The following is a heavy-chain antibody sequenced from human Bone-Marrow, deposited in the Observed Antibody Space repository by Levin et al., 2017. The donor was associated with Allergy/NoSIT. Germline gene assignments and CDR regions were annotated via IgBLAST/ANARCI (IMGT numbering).Heavy chain of an antibody. V-gene: IGHV1-69*13. J-gene: IGHJ4*02. CDR2: IIPIFGTA. D-gene: IGHD5-12*01. CDR3: ARDGLATRPFRFSY. Sequence: SVKVSCKASGGTFSSYAISWVRQAPGQGLEWMGGIIPIFGTANYAQKFQGRVTITADESTSTAYMELSSLRSEDTAVYYCARDGLATRPFRFSYWGQGTLVTVSS. CDR1: GGTFSSYA.